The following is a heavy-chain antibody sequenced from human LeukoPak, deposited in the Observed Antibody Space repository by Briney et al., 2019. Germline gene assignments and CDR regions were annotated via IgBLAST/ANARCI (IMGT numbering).Heavy chain of an antibody. D-gene: IGHD1-26*01. CDR2: ISYDGSNK. V-gene: IGHV3-30*04. CDR3: AREVPFLWDSYYYYYMDV. J-gene: IGHJ6*03. Sequence: GGSLRLSCAASGFTFSSYAMHWVRQAPGKGLGWVAVISYDGSNKYYADSVKGRFTISRDNSKNTLYLQMNSLRAEDTAVYYCAREVPFLWDSYYYYYMDVWGKGTTVTVSS. CDR1: GFTFSSYA.